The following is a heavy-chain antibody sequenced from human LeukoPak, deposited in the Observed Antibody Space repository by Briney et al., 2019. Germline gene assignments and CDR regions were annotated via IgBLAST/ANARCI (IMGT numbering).Heavy chain of an antibody. Sequence: ASVKVSCKASGYTFTSYDINWVRQATGQGLEWMGWMNPNNGNTGYAQKFQGRVTITRNTSISTAYMELSSLRSEDTAVYYCARERYSSGCPAFDIWGQGTMVTVSS. CDR2: MNPNNGNT. D-gene: IGHD6-19*01. V-gene: IGHV1-8*03. CDR3: ARERYSSGCPAFDI. CDR1: GYTFTSYD. J-gene: IGHJ3*02.